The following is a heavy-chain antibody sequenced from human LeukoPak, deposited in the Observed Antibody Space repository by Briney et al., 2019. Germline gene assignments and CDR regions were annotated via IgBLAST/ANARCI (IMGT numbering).Heavy chain of an antibody. CDR2: IWYDGSNK. CDR1: GFTFSNYG. V-gene: IGHV3-33*06. D-gene: IGHD3-22*01. Sequence: GGSLRLSCAASGFTFSNYGMHWVRQAPGKGVGWVAVIWYDGSNKYYADSVKGRFTISRDNSKNTLYLQMNSLRAEDTAVYYCAKEHGYYYDSSGYYLAYWGQGTLVTVSS. J-gene: IGHJ4*02. CDR3: AKEHGYYYDSSGYYLAY.